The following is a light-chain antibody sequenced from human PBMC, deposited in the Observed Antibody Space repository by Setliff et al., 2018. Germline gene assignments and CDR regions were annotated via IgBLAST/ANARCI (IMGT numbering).Light chain of an antibody. Sequence: SALAQPASVSGSPGQSVTISCTGTNNDVGAYNYVSRYQQHPGKAPKFMIYDVSKRSSGASDRFSGSKSGNTASLTISGLQAEDEADYYCCSYAGGSTYVFGTGTKVTVL. V-gene: IGLV2-23*02. CDR3: CSYAGGSTYV. CDR1: NNDVGAYNY. J-gene: IGLJ1*01. CDR2: DVS.